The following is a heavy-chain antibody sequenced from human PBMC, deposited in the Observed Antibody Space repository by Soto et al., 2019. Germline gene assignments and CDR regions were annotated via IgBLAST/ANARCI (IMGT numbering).Heavy chain of an antibody. J-gene: IGHJ1*01. D-gene: IGHD6-13*01. Sequence: GGSLRLSCAASGFTFSSYAMSWVRQAPGKGLEWVSAISGSGGSTYYADSVKGRFTISRDNSNNTLYLQMNSLRAEDTAVYYCAKDIEQQLVYFQHWGQGTLVTVSS. CDR3: AKDIEQQLVYFQH. CDR1: GFTFSSYA. V-gene: IGHV3-23*01. CDR2: ISGSGGST.